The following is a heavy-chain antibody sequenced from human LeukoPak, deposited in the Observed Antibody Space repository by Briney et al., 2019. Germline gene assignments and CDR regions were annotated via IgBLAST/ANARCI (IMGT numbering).Heavy chain of an antibody. D-gene: IGHD3-22*01. CDR2: MNPNSGNT. Sequence: GASVKVSCKASGYTFTSYDINWVRQGTGQGLEWMGWMNPNSGNTGYAQKFQGRVTITRNTSISTAYMELSSLRSEDTAVYYCARVVDYYDSSGYCNWFDPWGQGTLVTVSS. CDR3: ARVVDYYDSSGYCNWFDP. J-gene: IGHJ5*02. CDR1: GYTFTSYD. V-gene: IGHV1-8*03.